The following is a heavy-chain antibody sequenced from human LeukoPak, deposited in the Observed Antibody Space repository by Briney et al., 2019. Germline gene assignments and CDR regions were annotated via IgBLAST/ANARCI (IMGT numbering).Heavy chain of an antibody. D-gene: IGHD6-13*01. Sequence: PSQTLSLTCAVSGGSISSGGYSWSWLRQPPGKGLEWIGYIYHSGSTYYNPSLKRRATISVDRSKNQFSLKLSSVTAADTAVYYCARLVAATGNFDYWGQGSLVTVSS. CDR1: GGSISSGGYS. J-gene: IGHJ4*02. V-gene: IGHV4-30-2*01. CDR3: ARLVAATGNFDY. CDR2: IYHSGST.